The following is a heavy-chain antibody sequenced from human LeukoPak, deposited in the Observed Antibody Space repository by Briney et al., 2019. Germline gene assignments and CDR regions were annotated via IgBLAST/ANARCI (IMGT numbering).Heavy chain of an antibody. CDR2: INWNGGST. V-gene: IGHV3-20*04. J-gene: IGHJ6*03. CDR1: GFTFDDYG. CDR3: ARQYCSGGSCYSEGGGYYYMDV. D-gene: IGHD2-15*01. Sequence: GGSLRLSCAASGFTFDDYGMSWVRQAPGKGLEWVSGINWNGGSTGYADSVKGRFTISRDNAKNSLNLQMNSLRAEDTALYYCARQYCSGGSCYSEGGGYYYMDVWGKGTTVTVSS.